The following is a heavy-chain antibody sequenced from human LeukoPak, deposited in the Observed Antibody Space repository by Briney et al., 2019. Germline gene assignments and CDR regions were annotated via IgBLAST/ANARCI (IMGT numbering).Heavy chain of an antibody. CDR1: GFTFSSYG. CDR3: ARAGRIDVVVPAAIGPDY. CDR2: IRYDGSNK. V-gene: IGHV3-30*02. D-gene: IGHD2-2*02. Sequence: GGSLRLSCAASGFTFSSYGMHWVRQAPGKGLEWVAFIRYDGSNKYYADSVKGRFTISRDNSKNTLYLQMNSLRAEDTAVYYCARAGRIDVVVPAAIGPDYWGQGTLVTVSS. J-gene: IGHJ4*02.